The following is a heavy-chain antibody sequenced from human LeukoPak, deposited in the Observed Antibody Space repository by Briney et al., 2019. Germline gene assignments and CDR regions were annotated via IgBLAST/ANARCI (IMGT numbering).Heavy chain of an antibody. Sequence: ASVKVSCKASGYTFTGYYMHWVRLAPGQGLEWMGWINPNSGGTNYAQKFQGRVTMTRDTSISTAYMELSRLRSDDTAVYYCARDPVTIFGVVTRYYYGMDVWGQGTTVTVSS. D-gene: IGHD3-3*01. CDR3: ARDPVTIFGVVTRYYYGMDV. CDR2: INPNSGGT. V-gene: IGHV1-2*02. CDR1: GYTFTGYY. J-gene: IGHJ6*02.